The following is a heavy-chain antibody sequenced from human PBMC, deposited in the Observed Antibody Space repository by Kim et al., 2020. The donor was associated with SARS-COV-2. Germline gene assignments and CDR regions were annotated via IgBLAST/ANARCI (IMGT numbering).Heavy chain of an antibody. CDR2: IHPTDDST. CDR3: AREGGVVVTSKDY. J-gene: IGHJ4*02. D-gene: IGHD2-21*02. V-gene: IGHV1-46*01. Sequence: ASGKVSCKASGYTFSNYYMHWVRQAPVQGLEWMGVIHPTDDSTTYVQKFQGRVTMSRDTSTSTVYVELTSLRSEDTAVYFCAREGGVVVTSKDYWGQGSLVTVSP. CDR1: GYTFSNYY.